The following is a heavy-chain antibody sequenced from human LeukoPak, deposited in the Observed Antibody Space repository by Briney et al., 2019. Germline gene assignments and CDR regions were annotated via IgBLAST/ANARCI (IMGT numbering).Heavy chain of an antibody. J-gene: IGHJ4*02. D-gene: IGHD1-26*01. CDR1: GGSVSSGSYY. CDR2: IYYRGST. Sequence: SETLPLTCTVSGGSVSSGSYYWSWIRQPPGKGLEWIGYIYYRGSTYYNPSLKSRVTISVDTSKNQFSLKLNSVTAADTAVYYCARRGGSYYFDNWGQGTLVTVSS. CDR3: ARRGGSYYFDN. V-gene: IGHV4-39*01.